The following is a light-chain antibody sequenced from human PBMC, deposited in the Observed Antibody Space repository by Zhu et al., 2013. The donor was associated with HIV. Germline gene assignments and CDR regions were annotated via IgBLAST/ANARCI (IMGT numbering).Light chain of an antibody. CDR2: DTF. J-gene: IGKJ4*01. Sequence: EIVLTQSPGTLSLSPGERATLSCRASQSVTSNSLVWYQQKPGQVPRVLIYDTFTRATGIPERFSGSGSGTDFILTISSLEPEDCAVYYCQQYGDSLTFGGGTKVEIK. CDR1: QSVTSNS. CDR3: QQYGDSLT. V-gene: IGKV3-20*01.